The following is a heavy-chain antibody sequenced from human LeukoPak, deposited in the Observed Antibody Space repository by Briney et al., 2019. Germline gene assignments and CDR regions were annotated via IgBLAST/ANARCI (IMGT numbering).Heavy chain of an antibody. J-gene: IGHJ4*02. CDR1: GVTFSSDG. CDR2: ISYDGSNK. Sequence: GRSLRLSSAASGVTFSSDGMHWVRQAPGKGLEWVAVISYDGSNKYYADSVKGRFTISRDNSKNTLYPQMNSLRAEDTAVYYCAKDESYDSSGYSDYWGQGTLVTVSS. D-gene: IGHD3-22*01. CDR3: AKDESYDSSGYSDY. V-gene: IGHV3-30*18.